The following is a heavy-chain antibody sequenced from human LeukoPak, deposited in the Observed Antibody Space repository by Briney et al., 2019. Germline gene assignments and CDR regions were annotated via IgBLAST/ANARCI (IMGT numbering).Heavy chain of an antibody. CDR2: IHDSGST. D-gene: IGHD3-10*01. J-gene: IGHJ4*02. Sequence: SETLSLTCTVSGGSIRSSYYYWGWIRQPPGKGLEWIGSIHDSGSTYYNPSLKSRVTISVDTSKNQFSLKLNSVTAADTAVYYCARHYGLWGQGTLVTVSS. CDR3: ARHYGL. CDR1: GGSIRSSYYY. V-gene: IGHV4-39*01.